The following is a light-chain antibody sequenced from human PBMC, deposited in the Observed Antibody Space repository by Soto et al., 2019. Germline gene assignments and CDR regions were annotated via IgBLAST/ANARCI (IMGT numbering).Light chain of an antibody. CDR2: DVS. CDR1: SSDVGGYNY. CDR3: SSYTSSSTYV. Sequence: QSALTQPASVFGSPGQSITIACTGTSSDVGGYNYVSWYQQYPGKAPRLVISDVSNRPSGVSNRFSGSKSGNSASLTISGLQAEDEADYYCSSYTSSSTYVFGTGTKVTVL. J-gene: IGLJ1*01. V-gene: IGLV2-14*01.